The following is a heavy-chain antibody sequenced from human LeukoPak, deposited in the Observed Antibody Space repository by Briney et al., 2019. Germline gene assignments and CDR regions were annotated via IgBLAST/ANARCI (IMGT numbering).Heavy chain of an antibody. J-gene: IGHJ4*02. CDR2: FDPEDGET. CDR1: GYTLTELS. CDR3: TRESGSYHGNDY. V-gene: IGHV1-24*01. D-gene: IGHD1-26*01. Sequence: PGASVKVSCKVSGYTLTELSMHWVRQAPGKGLEWMGGFDPEDGETIYAQKFQGRVTMTGDTSISTAYMELSSLRSDDTAVYYCTRESGSYHGNDYWGQGTLVTVSS.